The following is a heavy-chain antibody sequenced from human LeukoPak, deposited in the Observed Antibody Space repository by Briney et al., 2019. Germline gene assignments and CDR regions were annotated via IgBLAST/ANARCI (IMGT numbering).Heavy chain of an antibody. Sequence: PGRSLRLSCAASGFTFSSYAMSWVRQAPGKGLEWVSAISGSGGSTYYADSVKGRFTISRDNSKNTLYLQMNSLRAEDTAVYYCAKEAFYYDSSGYFPGGFDYWGQGTLVTVSS. CDR1: GFTFSSYA. CDR2: ISGSGGST. J-gene: IGHJ4*02. V-gene: IGHV3-23*01. CDR3: AKEAFYYDSSGYFPGGFDY. D-gene: IGHD3-22*01.